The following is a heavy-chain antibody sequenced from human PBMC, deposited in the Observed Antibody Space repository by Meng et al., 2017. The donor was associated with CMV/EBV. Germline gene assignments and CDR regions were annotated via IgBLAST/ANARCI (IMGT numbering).Heavy chain of an antibody. J-gene: IGHJ6*02. V-gene: IGHV1-46*01. Sequence: ASVKVSCKASGYTFTSYYMHWVRQAPGQGLEWMGIINPSGGSTSYAQKFQGRVTMTRDTSTSTVYMELSSLRSEDTAVHYCARDYLIAAAGTNYYYGMDVWGQGTTVTVSS. D-gene: IGHD6-13*01. CDR3: ARDYLIAAAGTNYYYGMDV. CDR2: INPSGGST. CDR1: GYTFTSYY.